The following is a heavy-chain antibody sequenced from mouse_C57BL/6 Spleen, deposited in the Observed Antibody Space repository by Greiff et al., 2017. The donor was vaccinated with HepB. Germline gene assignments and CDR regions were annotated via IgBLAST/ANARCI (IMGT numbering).Heavy chain of an antibody. V-gene: IGHV3-6*01. Sequence: VQLQQSGPGLVKPSQSLSLTCSVTGYSITSGYYWNWIRQFPGNKLEWMGYISYDGSNNYNPSLKNRISITRDTSKNQFFLKLNSVTTEDTATYDCARVGNTDSNYEWYFDVWGTGTTDTVSS. CDR1: GYSITSGYY. CDR2: ISYDGSN. D-gene: IGHD2-5*01. J-gene: IGHJ1*03. CDR3: ARVGNTDSNYEWYFDV.